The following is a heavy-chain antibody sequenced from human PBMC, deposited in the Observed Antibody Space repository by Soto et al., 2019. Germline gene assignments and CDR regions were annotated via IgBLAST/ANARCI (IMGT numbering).Heavy chain of an antibody. Sequence: QVQLVESGGGVVQPGRSLRLSCAASGFTFSSYAMHWVRQAPGKGLEWVAVISYDGSNKYYADSVKGRFTISRDNSKNTLYLQMNSLRAEDTAVYYCARVSGGAATRGAFDIWGQGTMVTVSS. CDR1: GFTFSSYA. CDR2: ISYDGSNK. J-gene: IGHJ3*02. CDR3: ARVSGGAATRGAFDI. D-gene: IGHD2-15*01. V-gene: IGHV3-30-3*01.